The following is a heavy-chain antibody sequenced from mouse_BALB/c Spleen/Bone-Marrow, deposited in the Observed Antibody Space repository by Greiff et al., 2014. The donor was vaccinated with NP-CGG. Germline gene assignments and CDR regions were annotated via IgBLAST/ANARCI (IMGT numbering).Heavy chain of an antibody. CDR3: ARCYYGNYFDY. V-gene: IGHV1S81*02. D-gene: IGHD2-1*01. Sequence: LVESEAELVKPGASVKLSCKASGYTFTSYWMHWVKQRPGQGLEWIGEINPSNGRTNYNEKFKSKATLTVDKSSSTAYMQLSSLTSEDSAVYYCARCYYGNYFDYWGQGTTLTVSS. J-gene: IGHJ2*01. CDR2: INPSNGRT. CDR1: GYTFTSYW.